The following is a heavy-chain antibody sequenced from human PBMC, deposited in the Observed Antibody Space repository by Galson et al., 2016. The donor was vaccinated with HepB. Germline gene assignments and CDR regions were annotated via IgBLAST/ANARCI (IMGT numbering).Heavy chain of an antibody. CDR3: ARDVPLLMVTASPNDPFDF. CDR2: IRYDGTSQ. CDR1: GFTFSAYG. Sequence: SLRLSCAASGFTFSAYGMHWVRQAPGKGLEWVAFIRYDGTSQYYTDSVQGRFTIFRDNSNSTLYLQMNALRAEDTAVYFCARDVPLLMVTASPNDPFDFWGPGAMVTVSS. V-gene: IGHV3-30*02. J-gene: IGHJ3*01. D-gene: IGHD2-21*02.